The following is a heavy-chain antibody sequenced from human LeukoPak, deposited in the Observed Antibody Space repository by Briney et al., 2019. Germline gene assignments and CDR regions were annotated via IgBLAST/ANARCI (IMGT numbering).Heavy chain of an antibody. CDR3: ARASRVGARHFDY. J-gene: IGHJ4*02. Sequence: PSETLSLTCAVYGGSFSGYYWSWIRQPAGKGLEWIGRIYTSGSTNYNPSLKSRVTMSVDTSKNQFSLKLSSVTAADTAVYYCARASRVGARHFDYWGQGTLVTVSS. CDR1: GGSFSGYY. V-gene: IGHV4-59*10. D-gene: IGHD1-26*01. CDR2: IYTSGST.